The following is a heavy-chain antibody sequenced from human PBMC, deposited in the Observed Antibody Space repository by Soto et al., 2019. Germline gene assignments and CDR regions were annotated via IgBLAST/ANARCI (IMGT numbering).Heavy chain of an antibody. D-gene: IGHD1-26*01. Sequence: QVQLVQSGAEVKKPGSSVKVSCKASGGTFSSYAISWVRQAPGQGLEWMGGIIPIFGTANYAQKFQGRVTITADESTSTAYMERSSLRSEDTAVYYCARVREGGSFRIINWFDPWGQGTLVTVSS. CDR1: GGTFSSYA. J-gene: IGHJ5*02. V-gene: IGHV1-69*01. CDR3: ARVREGGSFRIINWFDP. CDR2: IIPIFGTA.